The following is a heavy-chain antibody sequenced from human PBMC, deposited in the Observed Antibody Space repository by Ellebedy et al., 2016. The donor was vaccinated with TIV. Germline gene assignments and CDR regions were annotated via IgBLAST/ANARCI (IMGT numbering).Heavy chain of an antibody. CDR2: IYQDGSEK. J-gene: IGHJ5*01. CDR1: GFNFRSYW. V-gene: IGHV3-7*01. CDR3: ARRGSYGDYAVHVNSWFDS. Sequence: PGGSLRLSCVASGFNFRSYWMGWVRQAPGKGLAWVANIYQDGSEKYYVDSVEGRFTISRDNANNILYLQMESLRAEDTAVYYCARRGSYGDYAVHVNSWFDSWGQGTPVTVAP. D-gene: IGHD4-17*01.